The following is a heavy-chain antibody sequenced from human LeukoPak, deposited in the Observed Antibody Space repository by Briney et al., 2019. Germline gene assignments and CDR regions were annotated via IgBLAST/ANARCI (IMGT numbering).Heavy chain of an antibody. CDR1: GFTFSSYS. J-gene: IGHJ5*02. Sequence: GGSLRLSCAASGFTFSSYSMNWVRQAPGKGLEWVSSISSSSSYIYYADSVKGRFTISRDNAKNSLYLQMNSLRAEDTAVYYCAREAYDFWSGYSSWGPGTLVTVSS. D-gene: IGHD3-3*01. CDR3: AREAYDFWSGYSS. V-gene: IGHV3-21*01. CDR2: ISSSSSYI.